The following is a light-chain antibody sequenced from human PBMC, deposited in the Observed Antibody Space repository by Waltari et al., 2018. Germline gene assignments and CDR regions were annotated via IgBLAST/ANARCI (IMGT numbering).Light chain of an antibody. J-gene: IGLJ3*02. CDR1: NLRLYS. CDR2: GKN. V-gene: IGLV3-19*01. Sequence: SSELTQATGVPLAWRQSVSTTCPGDNLRLYSASWCRQNSGQPPVLLIYGKNNRPSGIPDRFSASSSGETASLTITGAQAEDEADYYCSSRDINGNVLFGRGTKLTVL. CDR3: SSRDINGNVL.